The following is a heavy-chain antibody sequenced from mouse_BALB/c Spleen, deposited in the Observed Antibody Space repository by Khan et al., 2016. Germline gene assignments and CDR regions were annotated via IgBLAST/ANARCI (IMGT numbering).Heavy chain of an antibody. D-gene: IGHD2-1*01. CDR3: ARNPDGNYVGYFDY. CDR1: GYSITSDYA. J-gene: IGHJ2*01. CDR2: ISYSGST. Sequence: DVKLQESGPGLVKPSQSLSLTCTVTGYSITSDYAWNWIRQFPGNKLEWMGYISYSGSTSYNPSLKSRISITRDTSKNQFFLQLNSVTTEDTATYYCARNPDGNYVGYFDYWGQGTTLTVSS. V-gene: IGHV3-2*02.